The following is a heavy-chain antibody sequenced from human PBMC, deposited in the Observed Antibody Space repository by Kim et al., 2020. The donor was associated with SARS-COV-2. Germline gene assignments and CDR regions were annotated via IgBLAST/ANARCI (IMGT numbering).Heavy chain of an antibody. CDR2: ISDIGST. V-gene: IGHV4-34*01. CDR1: GGSFSGYY. Sequence: SETLSLTCAVYGGSFSGYYWSWIRQPPGKGLEWIGEISDIGSTNYNPSLKSRVTISIDTSKNQFSLNLSSVTAADTAVYYCARVCLVVGGYYLDFWGQGTLVTVSS. J-gene: IGHJ4*02. D-gene: IGHD1-26*01. CDR3: ARVCLVVGGYYLDF.